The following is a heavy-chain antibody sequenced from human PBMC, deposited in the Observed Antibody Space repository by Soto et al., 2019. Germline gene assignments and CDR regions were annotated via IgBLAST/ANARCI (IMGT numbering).Heavy chain of an antibody. V-gene: IGHV5-51*01. CDR2: IYPTDSDS. CDR3: ARSYCSGGACYSGKYYYYFAMDV. J-gene: IGHJ6*02. D-gene: IGHD2-15*01. Sequence: EVQLVQSGAEVKEPGESLKISCKGSEYSFANYWIGWVRQTPGKGLEWMGSIYPTDSDSKYSPSFQGQVTISADKSISTAYLQRSSLKASDTGMYYCARSYCSGGACYSGKYYYYFAMDVWGQGTTVAVCS. CDR1: EYSFANYW.